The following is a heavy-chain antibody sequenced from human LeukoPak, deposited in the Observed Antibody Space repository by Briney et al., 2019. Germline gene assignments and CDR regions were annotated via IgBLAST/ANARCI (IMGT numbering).Heavy chain of an antibody. V-gene: IGHV1-69*06. CDR1: GYTFTSYD. CDR3: ARDEYRGYSGYDPGSYYYYGMDV. J-gene: IGHJ6*02. D-gene: IGHD5-12*01. Sequence: GASVKVSCKASGYTFTSYDISWVRQAPGQGLEWMGGIIPIFGTANYAQKFQGRVTITADKSTSTAYMELSSLRSEDTAVYYCARDEYRGYSGYDPGSYYYYGMDVWGQGTTVTVSS. CDR2: IIPIFGTA.